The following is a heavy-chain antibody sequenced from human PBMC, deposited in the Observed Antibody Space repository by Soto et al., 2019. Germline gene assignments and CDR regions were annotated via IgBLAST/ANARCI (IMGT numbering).Heavy chain of an antibody. CDR2: IKQDGSEK. Sequence: PGGSLRLSCAASGFTFSSYWMSWVRQAPGKGLEWVANIKQDGSEKYYVDSVKGRFTISRDNAKNSVSLQMNSLRAEDTAVYYCAREDTAWPLAYGLDVWGQGTTVTVSS. V-gene: IGHV3-7*01. CDR1: GFTFSSYW. CDR3: AREDTAWPLAYGLDV. J-gene: IGHJ6*02. D-gene: IGHD2-21*02.